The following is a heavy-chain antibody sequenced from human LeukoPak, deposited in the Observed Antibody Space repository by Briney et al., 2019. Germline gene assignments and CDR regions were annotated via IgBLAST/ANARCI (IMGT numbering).Heavy chain of an antibody. CDR2: IYSGGST. Sequence: QPGGSLRLSCAASGFTVSSNYMSWVRQAPGKGLEWVSVIYSGGSTYYADSVKGRFTISRDNSKNTLYLQMNSLRAEDTAVYYCARELRRYCSGGSCNWFDPWGQGTLVTVSS. V-gene: IGHV3-66*01. CDR1: GFTVSSNY. D-gene: IGHD2-15*01. J-gene: IGHJ5*02. CDR3: ARELRRYCSGGSCNWFDP.